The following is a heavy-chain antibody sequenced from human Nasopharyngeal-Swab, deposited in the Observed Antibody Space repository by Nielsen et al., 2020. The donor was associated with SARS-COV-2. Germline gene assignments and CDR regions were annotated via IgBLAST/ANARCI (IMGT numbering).Heavy chain of an antibody. Sequence: ASVKVSCKASGYTFTSYYMHWVRQAPGQGLEWMGIINPSGGSTSYAQKFQGRVTMTRDTSISTAYMELSRLRSDDTAVYYCARDRSVGKQQLGRYDYWGQGTLVTVSS. D-gene: IGHD6-13*01. V-gene: IGHV1-46*01. J-gene: IGHJ4*02. CDR3: ARDRSVGKQQLGRYDY. CDR2: INPSGGST. CDR1: GYTFTSYY.